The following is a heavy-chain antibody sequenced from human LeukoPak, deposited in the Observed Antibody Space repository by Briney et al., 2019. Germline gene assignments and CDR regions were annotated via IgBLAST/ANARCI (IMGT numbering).Heavy chain of an antibody. CDR3: ARLTESSSWYFYYYYYMDV. D-gene: IGHD6-13*01. V-gene: IGHV3-7*01. J-gene: IGHJ6*03. Sequence: PGGSLRLSCAASGFSFTTYWMGWVRQAPGKGLEWVANIKQDGTEKYYVDSVKGRFTISRDNAKNSLYLQMNSLRVEDTAVYYCARLTESSSWYFYYYYYMDVWGKGTTVTISS. CDR2: IKQDGTEK. CDR1: GFSFTTYW.